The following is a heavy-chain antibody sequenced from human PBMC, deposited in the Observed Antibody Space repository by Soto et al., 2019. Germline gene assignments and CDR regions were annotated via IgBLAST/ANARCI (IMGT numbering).Heavy chain of an antibody. V-gene: IGHV4-34*01. CDR3: ARGHILSKPHSYSSSSLYYFDY. CDR1: GGSFSGYY. Sequence: SETLSLTCAVYGGSFSGYYWSWIRQPTGKGLEWIGEINHSGSTNYNPSLKSRVTISVDTSKNQFSLKRSSVTAADTAVYYCARGHILSKPHSYSSSSLYYFDYWGQGTLVTVSS. D-gene: IGHD6-6*01. CDR2: INHSGST. J-gene: IGHJ4*02.